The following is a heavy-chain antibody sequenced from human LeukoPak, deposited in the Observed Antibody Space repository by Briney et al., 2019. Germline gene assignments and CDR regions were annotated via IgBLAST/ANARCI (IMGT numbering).Heavy chain of an antibody. CDR1: VGSFSDYH. D-gene: IGHD6-13*01. J-gene: IGHJ5*02. Sequence: SETLSLTCAVYVGSFSDYHWSWVRQPPGKGLEWIGEVNHSGTTKYNPSFKSRVTISVDTSKNQFSLKLSSVTAADTAVYYCARDRKQWSIAAAGTGWFDPWGQGTLVTVSS. CDR2: VNHSGTT. CDR3: ARDRKQWSIAAAGTGWFDP. V-gene: IGHV4-34*01.